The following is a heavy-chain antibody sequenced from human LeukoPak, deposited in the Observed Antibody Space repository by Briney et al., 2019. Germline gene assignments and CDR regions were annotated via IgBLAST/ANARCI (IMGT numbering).Heavy chain of an antibody. CDR1: GGSISSSSYY. D-gene: IGHD1-1*01. CDR2: IDISGGST. Sequence: ETLSLTCTVSGGSISSSSYYWGWVRQAPGKGLEWVSSIDISGGSTYYADSVQGRFTISRDNSKNTLYLQMNSLRAEGTALYYCANEVRPNDYWGQGTLVTVSS. CDR3: ANEVRPNDY. V-gene: IGHV3-23*01. J-gene: IGHJ4*02.